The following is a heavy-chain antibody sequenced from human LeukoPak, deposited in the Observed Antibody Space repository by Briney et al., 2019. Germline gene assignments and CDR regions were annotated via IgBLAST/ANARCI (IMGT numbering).Heavy chain of an antibody. D-gene: IGHD3-10*02. V-gene: IGHV4-59*01. CDR2: MYYTGKT. Sequence: PSETLSLTCTVSGGSITDNFWSWIRQPPGKGLEWIGYMYYTGKTNYNPSLKGRVTISVDTSKNQFSLRLSSVTAADTAVYFCARDLSYYYDGGSFDYWGQGTLVTVSS. CDR1: GGSITDNF. CDR3: ARDLSYYYDGGSFDY. J-gene: IGHJ4*02.